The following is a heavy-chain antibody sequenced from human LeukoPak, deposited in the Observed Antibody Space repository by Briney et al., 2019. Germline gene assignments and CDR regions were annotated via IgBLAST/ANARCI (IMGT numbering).Heavy chain of an antibody. CDR2: ISYDGSNK. Sequence: GGSLRLSCAASGFTFSSYGMHWVRQAPGRGLEWVAVISYDGSNKYYADSVKGRFTISRDNSKNTLYLQMNSLRAEDTAVYYRAKDNHWGQGTLVTVSS. CDR1: GFTFSSYG. J-gene: IGHJ4*02. V-gene: IGHV3-30*18. CDR3: AKDNH.